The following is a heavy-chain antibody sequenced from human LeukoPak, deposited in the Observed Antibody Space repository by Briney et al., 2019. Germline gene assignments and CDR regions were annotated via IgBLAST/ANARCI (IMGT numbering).Heavy chain of an antibody. V-gene: IGHV6-1*01. J-gene: IGHJ4*02. CDR3: AGTTDYSSFLAY. CDR2: TYYRSKWHN. Sequence: SQTLSLTCAISGDSVSSNSAVWNWIRQSPLRGLEWLGGTYYRSKWHNEYAESVKSRISINPDTSKNQFSLQLNSVTPEDTAEYFCAGTTDYSSFLAYWGQGTLVTVSS. D-gene: IGHD4-11*01. CDR1: GDSVSSNSAV.